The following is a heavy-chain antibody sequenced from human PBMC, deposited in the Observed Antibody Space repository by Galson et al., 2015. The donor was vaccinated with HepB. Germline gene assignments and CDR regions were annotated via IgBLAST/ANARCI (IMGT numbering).Heavy chain of an antibody. Sequence: SLRLSCAASGFNFRDNGMHWVRQAPGKGLEWVAVISSDGTNKHYGDSVKGRFTISRDNSEHILYLQMNSLRAEDSAVYYCVEGALLYDYDIRGSEPPFYYYGMDVWGQGTTVTVSS. V-gene: IGHV3-30*03. CDR3: VEGALLYDYDIRGSEPPFYYYGMDV. J-gene: IGHJ6*02. CDR1: GFNFRDNG. D-gene: IGHD3-22*01. CDR2: ISSDGTNK.